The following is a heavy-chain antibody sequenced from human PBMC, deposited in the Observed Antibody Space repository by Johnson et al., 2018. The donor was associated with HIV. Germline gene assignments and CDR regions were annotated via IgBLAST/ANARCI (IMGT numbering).Heavy chain of an antibody. Sequence: VQLVESGGGLVQPGGSLRLSCAASGFTFSSYDMHWVRQAPGKGLEYVSAIRSNGGSTYYANSVKGRFTISRDNAKNSLYLQMNSLRAEDTALYYCAREGLKIAHDAFDIWGQGTMVTVSS. CDR3: AREGLKIAHDAFDI. CDR2: IRSNGGST. V-gene: IGHV3-64*01. D-gene: IGHD2-15*01. CDR1: GFTFSSYD. J-gene: IGHJ3*02.